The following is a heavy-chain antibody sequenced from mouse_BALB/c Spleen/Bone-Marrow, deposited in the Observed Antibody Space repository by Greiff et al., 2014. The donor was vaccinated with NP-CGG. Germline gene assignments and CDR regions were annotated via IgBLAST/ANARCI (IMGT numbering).Heavy chain of an antibody. Sequence: VQLKQSGAELVKPGASVKLSCTASGFNIKDTFMNWVKQRPEQGLEWIGRIDPANGNTEYDPKFQGKATITTDTSSNTAYLQLNSLTSEDTAVYYCARWLVRMDYWGQGTSVTVSS. D-gene: IGHD2-3*01. CDR2: IDPANGNT. CDR1: GFNIKDTF. J-gene: IGHJ4*01. V-gene: IGHV14-3*02. CDR3: ARWLVRMDY.